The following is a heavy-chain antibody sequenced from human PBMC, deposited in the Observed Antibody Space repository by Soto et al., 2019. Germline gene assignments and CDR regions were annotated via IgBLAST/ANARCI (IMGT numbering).Heavy chain of an antibody. V-gene: IGHV4-34*01. J-gene: IGHJ4*02. CDR2: INHSGST. D-gene: IGHD2-8*02. CDR1: GGSFSGNY. CDR3: ARDKITGLFDY. Sequence: QVQLQQWGAGLLEPSETLTLTCDVSGGSFSGNYWTWISQPPGTGLEWMGEINHSGSTNYNPSPKSRVTISVDTSKNQFSLKLTSVTSADTAVYYCARDKITGLFDYWGQGTLVTVSS.